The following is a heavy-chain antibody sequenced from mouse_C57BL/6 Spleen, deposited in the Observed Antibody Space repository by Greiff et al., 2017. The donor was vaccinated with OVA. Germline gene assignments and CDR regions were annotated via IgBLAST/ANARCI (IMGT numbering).Heavy chain of an antibody. J-gene: IGHJ2*01. CDR3: ARGFYYGSSALDY. D-gene: IGHD1-1*01. CDR2: IYPGDGDT. V-gene: IGHV1-80*01. CDR1: GYAFSSYW. Sequence: QVQLQQSGAELVKPGASVKISCKASGYAFSSYWMNWVKQRPGKGLEWIGQIYPGDGDTNYNGKFKGKATLTADKSSSTAYMQLSSLTSEDSAVYFCARGFYYGSSALDYWGQGTTLTVSS.